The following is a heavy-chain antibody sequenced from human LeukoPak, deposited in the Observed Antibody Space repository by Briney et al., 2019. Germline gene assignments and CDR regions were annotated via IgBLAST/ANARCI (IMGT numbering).Heavy chain of an antibody. CDR2: IYYSGST. CDR3: ARPSTTIFGVVIDY. Sequence: SETLSLTCTVSGGSISSSSYYWGWIRQPPGKGLEWIGSIYYSGSTYYNPSLKSRVTISVDTSKNQFSLKLSSVTAADTAVYHCARPSTTIFGVVIDYWGQGTLVTVSS. J-gene: IGHJ4*02. CDR1: GGSISSSSYY. D-gene: IGHD3-3*01. V-gene: IGHV4-39*01.